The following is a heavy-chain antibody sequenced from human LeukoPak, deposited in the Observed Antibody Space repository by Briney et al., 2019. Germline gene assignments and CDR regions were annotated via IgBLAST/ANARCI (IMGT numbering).Heavy chain of an antibody. J-gene: IGHJ4*02. Sequence: GGSLRLSCVASGFTFSSYWMTWVRQAPGKGLEWVANIKQDGSDKHYVDSVKGRFTISRDNAKNSLFLQMDSLRDEDTAVYYCARERVCRSNSCYSTFDSWGQGTLVTVSS. CDR3: ARERVCRSNSCYSTFDS. CDR1: GFTFSSYW. V-gene: IGHV3-7*04. D-gene: IGHD2-2*02. CDR2: IKQDGSDK.